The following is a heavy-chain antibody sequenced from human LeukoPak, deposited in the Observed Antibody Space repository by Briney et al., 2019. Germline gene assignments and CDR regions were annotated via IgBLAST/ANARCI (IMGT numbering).Heavy chain of an antibody. CDR2: IKEDGSEK. V-gene: IGHV3-7*01. Sequence: GGSLRLSCAASGFTFSNYWMSWVRQAPGKGLEWGANIKEDGSEKYYVDSVKGRFTISRDNARTSLYLQMNSLRAEDTAVYYCASGRQLGYWGQGTLVTVSS. CDR1: GFTFSNYW. J-gene: IGHJ4*02. D-gene: IGHD6-13*01. CDR3: ASGRQLGY.